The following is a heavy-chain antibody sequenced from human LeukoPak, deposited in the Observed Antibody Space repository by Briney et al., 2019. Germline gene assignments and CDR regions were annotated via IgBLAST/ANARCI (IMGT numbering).Heavy chain of an antibody. Sequence: GGSLRLSCAASGLTFSSYWMSWVRQAPGKGLEWVASIKQDGTETYYVDSVKGRFTISRDNAKNSLYLQMSSLRVDDTAMYYCARGDSGWGGGDAFHIWGQGTMVTVSS. J-gene: IGHJ3*02. CDR2: IKQDGTET. CDR3: ARGDSGWGGGDAFHI. D-gene: IGHD3-10*01. V-gene: IGHV3-7*01. CDR1: GLTFSSYW.